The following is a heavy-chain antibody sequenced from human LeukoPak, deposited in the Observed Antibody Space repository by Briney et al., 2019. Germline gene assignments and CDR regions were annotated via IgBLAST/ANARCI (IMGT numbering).Heavy chain of an antibody. CDR2: ISHNSRTM. V-gene: IGHV3-48*02. J-gene: IGHJ4*02. CDR1: GFTFSSYS. CDR3: VRGYPLGVATFDS. D-gene: IGHD3-10*01. Sequence: GGSLRLSCAASGFTFSSYSMNWVRQAPGKGLEWVSYISHNSRTMHYADSVKGRLTISRDDAKNSLFLQMNSLRDEDTAVYYCVRGYPLGVATFDSWGQGTLVIVSS.